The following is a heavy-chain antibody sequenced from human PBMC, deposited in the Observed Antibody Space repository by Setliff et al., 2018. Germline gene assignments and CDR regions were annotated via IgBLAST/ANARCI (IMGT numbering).Heavy chain of an antibody. D-gene: IGHD3-10*01. CDR2: IYNSDSR. Sequence: GESLKISCAVSGLIVSDIHMTWVRQTPGKGLEWLSVIYNSDSRYYYVDSVKGRFTISRDNAKNSLYLQMNSLRADDTAVYYCARPGRSNYWDSFDYWGQGTLVTVSS. V-gene: IGHV3-53*01. J-gene: IGHJ4*02. CDR3: ARPGRSNYWDSFDY. CDR1: GLIVSDIH.